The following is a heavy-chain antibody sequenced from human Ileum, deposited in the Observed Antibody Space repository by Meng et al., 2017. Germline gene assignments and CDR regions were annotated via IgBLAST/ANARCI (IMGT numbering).Heavy chain of an antibody. CDR3: ATDVYGDGLAYLDH. Sequence: QAQVPDSGPGLVRPPATLPLTCPVSGGSVTGRSYYWTWIRQPSGKGLEWIGYVFDSGTTKYNPSLSSRVSISSDTSQNQFSLKLTSLTTADTAVYYCATDVYGDGLAYLDHWGQGILVTVSS. CDR2: VFDSGTT. CDR1: GGSVTGRSYY. D-gene: IGHD4-17*01. V-gene: IGHV4-61*01. J-gene: IGHJ4*02.